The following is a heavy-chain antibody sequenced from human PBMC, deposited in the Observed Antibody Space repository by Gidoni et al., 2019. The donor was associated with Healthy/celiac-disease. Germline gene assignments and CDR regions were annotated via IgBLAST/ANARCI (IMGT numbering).Heavy chain of an antibody. D-gene: IGHD3-3*01. Sequence: EVQLVESGGGLIQPGGSLRLSCAASGFTVRSNYMSWVRQAPGKGLEWVSVIYSGGSTYYADSVKGRFTISRDNSKNTLYLQMNSLRAEDTAVYYCAREASDYDFWSGAYYYGMDVWGQGTTVTVSS. CDR3: AREASDYDFWSGAYYYGMDV. J-gene: IGHJ6*02. CDR1: GFTVRSNY. V-gene: IGHV3-53*01. CDR2: IYSGGST.